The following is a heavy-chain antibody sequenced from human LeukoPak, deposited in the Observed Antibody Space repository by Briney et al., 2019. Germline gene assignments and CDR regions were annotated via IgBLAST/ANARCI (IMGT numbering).Heavy chain of an antibody. J-gene: IGHJ4*02. D-gene: IGHD5-18*01. CDR1: GFTFDDYA. Sequence: GRSLRLSCAASGFTFDDYAMHWVRQAPGKGLEWVSGISWNSGSIGYADSVKGRFTISRGNAKNSLYLQMNSLRAEDTALYYCAKAGYSYGPYSYYFDYWGQGTLVTVSS. V-gene: IGHV3-9*01. CDR2: ISWNSGSI. CDR3: AKAGYSYGPYSYYFDY.